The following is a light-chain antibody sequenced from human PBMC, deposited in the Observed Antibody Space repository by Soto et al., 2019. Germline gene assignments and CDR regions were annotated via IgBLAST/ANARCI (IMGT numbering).Light chain of an antibody. CDR3: QQYGSWLIT. J-gene: IGKJ5*01. CDR1: QSVSSSY. V-gene: IGKV3-20*01. Sequence: EIVLTQSPGTLSLSPGERATLSCRASQSVSSSYLAWYQQKPGQAPRLLIYGASSRATGIPDRFSGSGSGTDFTLTISRLEPEDCAVYYCQQYGSWLITFGQGTRLEIK. CDR2: GAS.